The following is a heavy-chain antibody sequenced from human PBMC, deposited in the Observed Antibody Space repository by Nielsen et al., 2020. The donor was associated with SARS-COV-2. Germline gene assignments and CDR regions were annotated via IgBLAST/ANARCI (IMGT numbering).Heavy chain of an antibody. D-gene: IGHD6-25*01. CDR3: AGGAASYYYSYYMDV. CDR1: GGSFSGYY. J-gene: IGHJ6*03. V-gene: IGHV4-34*12. Sequence: SETLSLTCTVYGGSFSGYYWTWIRQSPGKGLEWIGEIFHTGSTNYNPSLKSRVTISVDNSNNQYSLRLSSVTAADTAVYYCAGGAASYYYSYYMDVWGKGTTVTVSS. CDR2: IFHTGST.